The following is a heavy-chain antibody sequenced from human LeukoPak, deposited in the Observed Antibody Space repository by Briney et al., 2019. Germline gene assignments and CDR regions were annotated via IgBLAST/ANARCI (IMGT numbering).Heavy chain of an antibody. CDR3: ARADFWSGYRFDF. J-gene: IGHJ4*02. D-gene: IGHD3-3*01. V-gene: IGHV4-4*07. CDR1: GGSISGYY. CDR2: IHTGGST. Sequence: SETLSLTCTVSGGSISGYYWSWIRQPAGKGLEWIGRIHTGGSTNYNPSLKSRVSMSMDMSKNQFSLKLSSVTAADTAVYHCARADFWSGYRFDFWGQGTLVSV.